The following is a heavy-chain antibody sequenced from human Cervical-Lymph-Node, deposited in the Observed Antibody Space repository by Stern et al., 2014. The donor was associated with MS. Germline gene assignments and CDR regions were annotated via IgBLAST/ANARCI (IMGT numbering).Heavy chain of an antibody. V-gene: IGHV4-31*03. D-gene: IGHD3-3*01. Sequence: VQLVDSGPGLVKPSQTLSLTCTVSGGSVSSGSRYWSWIRQHPGKGLEWIGYIAYSGNTYYSPSLQSRLTISMDTSKNQFSLKLRSVTAADTAIYYCARVTEFLRFFYPDYWGQGTLVTVSS. CDR2: IAYSGNT. CDR1: GGSVSSGSRY. CDR3: ARVTEFLRFFYPDY. J-gene: IGHJ4*02.